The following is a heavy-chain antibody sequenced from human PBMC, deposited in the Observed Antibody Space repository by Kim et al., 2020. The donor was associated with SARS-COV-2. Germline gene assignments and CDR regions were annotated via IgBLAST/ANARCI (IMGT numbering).Heavy chain of an antibody. J-gene: IGHJ6*02. D-gene: IGHD6-13*01. V-gene: IGHV3-53*01. CDR1: GFTVSSNY. Sequence: GGSLRLSCAASGFTVSSNYMSWVRQAPGKGLEWVSVIYSGGSTYYADSVKGRFTISRDNSKNTLYLQMNSLRAEDTAVYYCARGYSSSWYMMEYYYYGMDVWGQGTTVTVSS. CDR3: ARGYSSSWYMMEYYYYGMDV. CDR2: IYSGGST.